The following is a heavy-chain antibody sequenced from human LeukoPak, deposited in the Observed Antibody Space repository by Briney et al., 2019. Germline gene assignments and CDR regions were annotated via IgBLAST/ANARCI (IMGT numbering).Heavy chain of an antibody. V-gene: IGHV1-8*02. CDR3: ARDRYGTGAPSDY. CDR1: GYTLTSYY. J-gene: IGHJ4*02. D-gene: IGHD1-26*01. Sequence: GASVKVSCKASGYTLTSYYMHWVRQAPGQGLEWMGWMNPNSGNTGYAQKFQGRVTMTRNTSISTAYMELSSLRSEDTAVYYCARDRYGTGAPSDYWGQGTLVTVSS. CDR2: MNPNSGNT.